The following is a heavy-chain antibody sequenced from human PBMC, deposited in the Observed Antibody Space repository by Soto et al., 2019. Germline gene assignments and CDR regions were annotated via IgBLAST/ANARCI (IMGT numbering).Heavy chain of an antibody. CDR1: GFTFSTCA. Sequence: GGSLRLSCAASGFTFSTCAMNWVRQAPGKGLEWVSGISDSGVSSYYADSVKGRFTISRDNSKNTLHLQMNSLRAEDTAVYYCAKQGNGYNTDYWGQGTLVTVSS. CDR3: AKQGNGYNTDY. V-gene: IGHV3-23*01. CDR2: ISDSGVSS. D-gene: IGHD5-12*01. J-gene: IGHJ4*02.